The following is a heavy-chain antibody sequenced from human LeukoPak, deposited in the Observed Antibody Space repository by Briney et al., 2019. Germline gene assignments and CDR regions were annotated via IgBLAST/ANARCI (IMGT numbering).Heavy chain of an antibody. V-gene: IGHV3-33*01. CDR3: ASATGDNDAFDI. Sequence: GGSLRLSCAASGFTFSSYVMHWVRQAPGKGLEWVAVIWNDGSNKYFADSVKGRFTISRDSSKNTLYLQMNSLRAEDTAVYYCASATGDNDAFDIWGQGTMVTVSS. J-gene: IGHJ3*02. CDR1: GFTFSSYV. CDR2: IWNDGSNK. D-gene: IGHD7-27*01.